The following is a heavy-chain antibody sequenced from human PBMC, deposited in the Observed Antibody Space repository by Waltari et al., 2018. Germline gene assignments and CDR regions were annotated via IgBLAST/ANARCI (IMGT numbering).Heavy chain of an antibody. CDR2: INHSGST. CDR3: ARRTRTYYMDV. CDR1: GGSFSGYY. J-gene: IGHJ6*03. Sequence: QVQLQQWGAGLLKPSETLSLTCAVYGGSFSGYYWSWIRQPPGKGLEWIGEINHSGSTNYNPSLKSRVTISGDTTKTQFSLKLSSVTAADTAVYYCARRTRTYYMDVWGKGTTVTVSS. V-gene: IGHV4-34*01.